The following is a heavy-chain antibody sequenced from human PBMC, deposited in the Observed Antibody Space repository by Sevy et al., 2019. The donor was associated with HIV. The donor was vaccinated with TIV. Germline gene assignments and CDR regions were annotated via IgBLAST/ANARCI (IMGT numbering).Heavy chain of an antibody. CDR3: ARDRYYDASGYYYYYYGLDV. CDR2: IYSGGST. Sequence: GGSLRLSCAASEFSVTDNYMSWVRQAPGKGLEWVSTIYSGGSTFYADSVKGRFTISRDNSKNTLYLHMNSLRAEDTAVYYWARDRYYDASGYYYYYYGLDVWGQGTTVTVSS. J-gene: IGHJ6*02. CDR1: EFSVTDNY. D-gene: IGHD3-22*01. V-gene: IGHV3-66*01.